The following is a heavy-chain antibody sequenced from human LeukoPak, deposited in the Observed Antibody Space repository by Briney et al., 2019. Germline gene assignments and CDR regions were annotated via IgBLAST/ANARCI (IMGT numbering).Heavy chain of an antibody. CDR3: AKESPYGDNRLYYFDY. V-gene: IGHV3-23*01. CDR2: ISSTGGRT. CDR1: GFTFSSYA. Sequence: GGSLRLSCAASGFTFSSYAMSWVRQGPGKGLEWVSAISSTGGRTYYADSVKGRFTISRDYSRNTVYLQVNSLRAEDTAVYYCAKESPYGDNRLYYFDYWGQGTLVTVSS. D-gene: IGHD4-17*01. J-gene: IGHJ4*02.